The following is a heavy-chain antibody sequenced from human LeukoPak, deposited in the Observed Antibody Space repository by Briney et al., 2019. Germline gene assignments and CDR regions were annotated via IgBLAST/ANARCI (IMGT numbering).Heavy chain of an antibody. CDR2: IYSGGST. Sequence: HPGGSLRLSCAAPGFTVSSNYMSWVRQAPGKGLEWVSVIYSGGSTYYADSVKGRFTISRHNSKNTLYLQMNSLRAEDTAVYYCARAPEWLIFDYWGQGTLVSVSS. V-gene: IGHV3-53*04. J-gene: IGHJ4*02. D-gene: IGHD6-19*01. CDR3: ARAPEWLIFDY. CDR1: GFTVSSNY.